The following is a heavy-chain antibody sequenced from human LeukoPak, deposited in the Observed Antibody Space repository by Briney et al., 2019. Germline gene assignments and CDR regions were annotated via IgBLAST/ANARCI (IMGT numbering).Heavy chain of an antibody. CDR3: AKGVDSSGYISSPFDY. CDR1: GFTFSSYA. CDR2: ISGSGGST. V-gene: IGHV3-23*01. J-gene: IGHJ4*02. D-gene: IGHD3-22*01. Sequence: PPGGSLRLSCAASGFTFSSYAMSWVRQAPGKGLEWVSAISGSGGSTYYADSVKGRFTISRDNSKNTLYLQMNSLRAEDTAVYYCAKGVDSSGYISSPFDYWGQGTLVTVSS.